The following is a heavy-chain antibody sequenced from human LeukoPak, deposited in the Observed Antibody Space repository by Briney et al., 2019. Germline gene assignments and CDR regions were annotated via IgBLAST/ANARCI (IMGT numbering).Heavy chain of an antibody. CDR2: ISAYNGNT. CDR1: GYTFTSFG. CDR3: ARERDYFDY. J-gene: IGHJ4*02. V-gene: IGHV1-18*01. Sequence: ASVKVSCKASGYTFTSFGISWVRQAPGQGLEWMGWISAYNGNTNYAQKLQGRVTMTTDTSTSRAYTELRSMRSDDTAVYYCARERDYFDYWGQGTLVTVSS.